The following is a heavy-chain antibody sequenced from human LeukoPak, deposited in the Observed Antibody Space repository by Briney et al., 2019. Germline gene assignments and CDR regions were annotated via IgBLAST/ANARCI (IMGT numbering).Heavy chain of an antibody. CDR2: IYYSGST. J-gene: IGHJ6*03. V-gene: IGHV4-39*07. D-gene: IGHD3-10*01. CDR1: GGSISSSSYY. Sequence: PSETLSLTCTVSGGSISSSSYYWGWIRQPPGKGLEWIGSIYYSGSTYYNPSLKSRVTISVDTSKNQFSLKLSSVTVADTAVYYCASYYYGSGSSYYYYMDVWGKGTTVTVSS. CDR3: ASYYYGSGSSYYYYMDV.